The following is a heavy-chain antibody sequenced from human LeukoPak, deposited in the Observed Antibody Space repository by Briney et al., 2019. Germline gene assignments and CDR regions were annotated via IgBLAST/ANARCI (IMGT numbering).Heavy chain of an antibody. V-gene: IGHV4-4*09. CDR2: IYTSGST. J-gene: IGHJ4*02. D-gene: IGHD2-8*02. CDR3: ARHLTGSSVCIEY. Sequence: SETLSLTCTVSGGSISDYYWSWIRQPPGKGLEWIGYIYTSGSTNYNPSLKNRVTISVDTSKNQFSLKLSSVTAADTAVYYCARHLTGSSVCIEYWGQGTLVTVSS. CDR1: GGSISDYY.